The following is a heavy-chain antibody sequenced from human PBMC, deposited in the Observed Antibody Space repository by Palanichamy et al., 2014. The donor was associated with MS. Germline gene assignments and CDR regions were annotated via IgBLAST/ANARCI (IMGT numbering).Heavy chain of an antibody. CDR1: GYSISSGDF. CDR2: ISHSLNL. Sequence: QVQLQESGPGLVKPSETLSLTCAVSGYSISSGDFWDWIRQPPGKGLEWIGSISHSLNLYYNPSLRGRVSISMDASQNHFSLNLMSATAADTAVYYCARRPLSWFDPWGQGTLVTVPS. V-gene: IGHV4-38-2*01. CDR3: ARRPLSWFDP. J-gene: IGHJ5*02.